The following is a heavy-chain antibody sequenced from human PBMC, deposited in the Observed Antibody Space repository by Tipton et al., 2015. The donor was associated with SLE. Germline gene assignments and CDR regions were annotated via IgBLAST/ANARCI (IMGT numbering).Heavy chain of an antibody. Sequence: TLSLTCTVSDDSISGYYWSWIRQPPGKGLEWIGYIGHSGSTNYNPSLNSRVTMSIATPKNQFSLKLTSVTAADTAVYYCARQLGWGDPFAFDYWGQGTLVTVSP. CDR2: IGHSGST. V-gene: IGHV4-59*08. CDR1: DDSISGYY. J-gene: IGHJ4*02. D-gene: IGHD2-21*02. CDR3: ARQLGWGDPFAFDY.